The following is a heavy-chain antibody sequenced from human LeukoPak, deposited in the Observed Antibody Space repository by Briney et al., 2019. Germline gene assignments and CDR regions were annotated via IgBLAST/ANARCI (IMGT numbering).Heavy chain of an antibody. CDR2: ISAYNGNT. J-gene: IGHJ4*02. CDR3: ARDPPFEVTPTDPFAY. V-gene: IGHV1-18*01. Sequence: ASVKVSCKASGYTFTSYGISWVRQAPGQGLERMGWISAYNGNTNYAQKLQGRVTMTTDTSTSTAYMELRSLRSDDTAVYYCARDPPFEVTPTDPFAYWGQGTLVTVSS. D-gene: IGHD4-23*01. CDR1: GYTFTSYG.